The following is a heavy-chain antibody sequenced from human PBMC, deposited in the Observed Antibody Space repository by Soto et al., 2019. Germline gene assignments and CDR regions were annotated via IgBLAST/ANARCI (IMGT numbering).Heavy chain of an antibody. Sequence: ASVKVSCKVIGYSFTSHYMHWVRQAPGQGLEWMGTIYPGGVNIGYAQKFKGRVTMTKDTSTSTVYMELNSLTSEDTAVYYCARDQSWHDLVWWFVPWGQGTLVTVSS. V-gene: IGHV1-46*03. D-gene: IGHD1-1*01. CDR2: IYPGGVNI. CDR3: ARDQSWHDLVWWFVP. J-gene: IGHJ5*02. CDR1: GYSFTSHY.